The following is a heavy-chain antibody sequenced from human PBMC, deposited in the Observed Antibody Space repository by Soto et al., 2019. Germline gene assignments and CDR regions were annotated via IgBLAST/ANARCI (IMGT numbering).Heavy chain of an antibody. CDR1: GFTLRDYA. CDR2: ISGNGNSA. J-gene: IGHJ4*02. V-gene: IGHV3-23*01. D-gene: IGHD6-19*01. CDR3: GKERRGSGWSVCNF. Sequence: AQLLESGGDLVQPGGSLRLSCAASGFTLRDYAMNWVRQAPGKGLEWVADISGNGNSARHADSVKGRFTNSRDNSQNSLYLHMNSLRVDDTAIYYCGKERRGSGWSVCNFWGQGTLVTVSS.